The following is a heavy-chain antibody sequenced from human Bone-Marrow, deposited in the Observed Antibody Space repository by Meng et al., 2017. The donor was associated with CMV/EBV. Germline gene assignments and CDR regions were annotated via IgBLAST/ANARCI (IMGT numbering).Heavy chain of an antibody. D-gene: IGHD3-3*01. CDR2: IYYSGST. Sequence: SETLSLSCTVSGCSISSYYWSWIRQPPGKGLEWIGYIYYSGSTNYNPSLKSRVTISVDTSKNQFSLKLSSVTAADTAVYYCARGADDFWSGYRYYGMDVWGQGTTVNVSS. CDR3: ARGADDFWSGYRYYGMDV. CDR1: GCSISSYY. V-gene: IGHV4-59*01. J-gene: IGHJ6*02.